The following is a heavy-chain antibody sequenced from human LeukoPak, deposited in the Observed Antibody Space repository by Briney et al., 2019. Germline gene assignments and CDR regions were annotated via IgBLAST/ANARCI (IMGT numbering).Heavy chain of an antibody. J-gene: IGHJ4*02. D-gene: IGHD3-3*01. CDR1: GFTFSSYG. CDR2: IRGDGSRK. Sequence: RPGGSLRLSCAASGFTFSSYGMHWVRQAPGKGLEWVGFIRGDGSRKYYGDSVKGRFTIARDNSKNTLYLHMETLRANDSAVYYCTKDRKYDFWSGYDYWGQGTLVTVSS. CDR3: TKDRKYDFWSGYDY. V-gene: IGHV3-30*02.